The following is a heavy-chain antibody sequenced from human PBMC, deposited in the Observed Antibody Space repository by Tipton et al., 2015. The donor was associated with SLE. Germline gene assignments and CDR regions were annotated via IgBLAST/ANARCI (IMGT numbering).Heavy chain of an antibody. CDR1: GGSISSHY. CDR3: ARGVLYFDY. CDR2: IYYSGST. J-gene: IGHJ4*02. V-gene: IGHV4-59*11. D-gene: IGHD4/OR15-4a*01. Sequence: TLSLTCTVSGGSISSHYWSWIRQPPGKGLEWFGYIYYSGSTNYNPSLKSRVTISVDTSKNQFSLKLSSVTAADTAVYYCARGVLYFDYWGQGTLVTVSS.